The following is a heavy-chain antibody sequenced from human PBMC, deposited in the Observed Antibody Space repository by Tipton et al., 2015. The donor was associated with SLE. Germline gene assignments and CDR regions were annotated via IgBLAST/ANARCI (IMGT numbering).Heavy chain of an antibody. D-gene: IGHD6-13*01. V-gene: IGHV1-8*02. CDR3: AVGQPSSSWYGGDY. J-gene: IGHJ4*02. CDR1: GYTFTNYG. CDR2: MNPNSGNT. Sequence: QLVQSGAEVKEPGASVKVSCRASGYTFTNYGINWVRQATGQGLEWMGWMNPNSGNTGYAQKFQGRVTMTRNTSISTAYMELSSLRSEDTAVYYCAVGQPSSSWYGGDYWGQGTLVTVSS.